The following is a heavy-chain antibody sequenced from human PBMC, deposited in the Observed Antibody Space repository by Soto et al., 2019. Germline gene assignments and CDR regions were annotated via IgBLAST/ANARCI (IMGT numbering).Heavy chain of an antibody. CDR2: IKSKTDGGTT. V-gene: IGHV3-15*07. D-gene: IGHD2-2*01. CDR1: GFTFRNAW. CDR3: TTDIVVVPAAIKIDY. Sequence: EVQLVESGGGLVKPGGSLRLSCAASGFTFRNAWMNWVRQAPGKGLEWVGGIKSKTDGGTTDYAAPVKGRFTISRDDSKNTLYLQMNSLKTEDTAVYYCTTDIVVVPAAIKIDYWGQGTLVTVSS. J-gene: IGHJ4*02.